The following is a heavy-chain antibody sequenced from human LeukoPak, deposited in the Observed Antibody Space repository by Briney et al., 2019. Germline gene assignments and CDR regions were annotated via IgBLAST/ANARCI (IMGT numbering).Heavy chain of an antibody. CDR1: GVSISSSSYY. CDR2: MSYSGST. J-gene: IGHJ5*02. D-gene: IGHD6-13*01. Sequence: PSGTLSLTCTVSGVSISSSSYYWGWIRQPPGKGLEWIGSMSYSGSTYYNPSLKSRITISVDTSKNQFSLKLSSVTAADTAVYYCARHTRPTAAGTGLGPNWFDPWGQGTLVTVSS. CDR3: ARHTRPTAAGTGLGPNWFDP. V-gene: IGHV4-39*01.